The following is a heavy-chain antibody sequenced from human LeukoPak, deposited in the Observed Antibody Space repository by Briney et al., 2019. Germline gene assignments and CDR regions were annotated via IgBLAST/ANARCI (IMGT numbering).Heavy chain of an antibody. V-gene: IGHV3-48*03. CDR3: ARDHYYGSGSFDY. CDR2: ISSSNTI. D-gene: IGHD3-10*01. J-gene: IGHJ4*02. CDR1: GFTFSSYE. Sequence: GGSLRLSCAASGFTFSSYEMNWVRQAPGKGLEWISYISSSNTIYYADSVKGRFTISRDNAINSLYLQMNSLRAEDTAVYYCARDHYYGSGSFDYWGQGTLVTVSS.